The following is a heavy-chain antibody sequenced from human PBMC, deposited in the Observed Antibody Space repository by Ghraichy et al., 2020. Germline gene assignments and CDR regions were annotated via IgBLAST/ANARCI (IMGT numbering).Heavy chain of an antibody. D-gene: IGHD2-2*01. CDR3: ATVPGATTYFYYMDV. CDR2: IKHDGSDK. CDR1: GFTFSTYW. Sequence: GGSLRLSCAASGFTFSTYWMSWVRQAPGKGLEWVGNIKHDGSDKYYGDSVKGRFTISRDNAKSSLFLQINSLRAEDTAVYYCATVPGATTYFYYMDVWGKGTTVTVSS. V-gene: IGHV3-7*03. J-gene: IGHJ6*03.